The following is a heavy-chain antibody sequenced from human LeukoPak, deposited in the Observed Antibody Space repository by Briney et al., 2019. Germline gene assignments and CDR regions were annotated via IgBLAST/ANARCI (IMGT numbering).Heavy chain of an antibody. J-gene: IGHJ4*02. CDR2: ISGSGGRT. V-gene: IGHV3-23*01. Sequence: GGSLRLSCAASGFTFSNYAMSWVRQAPGEGLEWVSAISGSGGRTYYADSVKGRFTISRDNSKKTLYLQMSSLRAKDTAVYYCARGYCSSSTCYSPFEYWGQGILVTVSS. CDR1: GFTFSNYA. CDR3: ARGYCSSSTCYSPFEY. D-gene: IGHD2-15*01.